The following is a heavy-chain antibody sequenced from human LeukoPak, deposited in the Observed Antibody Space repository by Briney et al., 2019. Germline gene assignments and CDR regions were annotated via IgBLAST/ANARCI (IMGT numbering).Heavy chain of an antibody. CDR3: TRIGSDITGREPVDY. CDR2: IRSKTYGGAA. Sequence: GGSLRLSCAASRFTFRDYAMSWVRLAPGTGLQWVGFIRSKTYGGAADYGASVKGRFTIYRDDSQSIAYLQMNRLEIEDTAVYFCTRIGSDITGREPVDYCGQGTLVTVSS. J-gene: IGHJ4*02. V-gene: IGHV3-49*04. D-gene: IGHD1-14*01. CDR1: RFTFRDYA.